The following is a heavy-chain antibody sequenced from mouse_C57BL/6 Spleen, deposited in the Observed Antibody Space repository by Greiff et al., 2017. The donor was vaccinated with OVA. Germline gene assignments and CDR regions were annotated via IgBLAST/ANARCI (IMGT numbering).Heavy chain of an antibody. CDR1: GYTFTGYW. CDR3: ARKGDSSSPHYYAMDY. Sequence: QVQLQQSGAELMKPGASVKLSCKATGYTFTGYWMDWVKQRPGHGLEWIGEIYPASGSTNYNEKFKGKATLTADTSSNTAYMQLSSLTTEDSADDYWARKGDSSSPHYYAMDYWGQGTTVTVSS. J-gene: IGHJ4*01. V-gene: IGHV1-9*01. D-gene: IGHD1-1*01. CDR2: IYPASGST.